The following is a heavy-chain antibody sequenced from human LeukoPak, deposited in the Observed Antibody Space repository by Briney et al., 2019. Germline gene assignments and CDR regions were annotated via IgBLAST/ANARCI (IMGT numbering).Heavy chain of an antibody. CDR3: AKQGSGWDVDY. J-gene: IGHJ4*02. CDR1: GLTVSSNY. CDR2: ISGTGGST. V-gene: IGHV3-23*01. Sequence: PGGSLRLSCVPSGLTVSSNYMSWVRQAPGKGLDWVSAISGTGGSTYYADSVQGRFTISRDNSKNTLYLQMNSLRAEDTAVYYCAKQGSGWDVDYWGQGTLVTVSS. D-gene: IGHD6-19*01.